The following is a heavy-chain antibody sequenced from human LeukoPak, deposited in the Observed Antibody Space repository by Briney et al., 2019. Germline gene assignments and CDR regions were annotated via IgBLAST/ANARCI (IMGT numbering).Heavy chain of an antibody. D-gene: IGHD3-22*01. CDR3: AKLPDTYYYDSIQSK. J-gene: IGHJ4*02. CDR1: GFTFDDYA. Sequence: PGGSLRLSCAASGFTFDDYAKHWVRQAPGKGLEWVSGISWNSGSIGYADSVKGRFTISRDNAKNSLYLQMNSLRAEDTALYYCAKLPDTYYYDSIQSKWGQGTLVTVSS. CDR2: ISWNSGSI. V-gene: IGHV3-9*01.